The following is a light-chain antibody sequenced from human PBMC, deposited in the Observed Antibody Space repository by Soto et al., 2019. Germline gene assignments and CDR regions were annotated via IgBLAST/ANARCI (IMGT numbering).Light chain of an antibody. CDR3: QSYDSSLSGAV. CDR1: SSNIGAGYD. CDR2: GNS. Sequence: QAVVTQPPSVSGAPGQRVTISCTGCSSNIGAGYDVHWYQQLPGTAPKLLIYGNSNRPSGVPDRFSGSKSGTSASRAITGLQDEDESDYYCQSYDSSLSGAVVGGGTQHTAL. J-gene: IGLJ2*01. V-gene: IGLV1-40*01.